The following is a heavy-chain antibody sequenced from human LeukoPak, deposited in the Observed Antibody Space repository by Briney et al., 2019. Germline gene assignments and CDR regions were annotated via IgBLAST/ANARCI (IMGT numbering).Heavy chain of an antibody. CDR2: IYYSGST. Sequence: SQTLSLTCTVSGGSISSGGYYWSWIRQHPGKGLEWFGYIYYSGSTYYNPSLKSRVTISVDTSKNQFSLKLSSVTAADTAVYYCARVRSRYYYDSSGYYTDWGQGTLVTVSS. J-gene: IGHJ4*02. V-gene: IGHV4-31*03. D-gene: IGHD3-22*01. CDR1: GGSISSGGYY. CDR3: ARVRSRYYYDSSGYYTD.